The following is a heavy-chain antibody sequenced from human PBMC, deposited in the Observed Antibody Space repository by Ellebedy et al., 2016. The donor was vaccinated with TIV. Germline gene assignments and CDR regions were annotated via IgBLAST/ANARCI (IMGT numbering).Heavy chain of an antibody. J-gene: IGHJ5*02. D-gene: IGHD6-19*01. Sequence: AASVKVSCKASGYTFTDDYMHWVRQAPGQRPEWMGWIDPNSGTTNYAQKLQGRVTMTRDTSISTAYMELRRLRSDDTAVYYCARDPKGGVSRDWYEGAWFDPWGQGTLVTVSS. CDR1: GYTFTDDY. V-gene: IGHV1-2*02. CDR3: ARDPKGGVSRDWYEGAWFDP. CDR2: IDPNSGTT.